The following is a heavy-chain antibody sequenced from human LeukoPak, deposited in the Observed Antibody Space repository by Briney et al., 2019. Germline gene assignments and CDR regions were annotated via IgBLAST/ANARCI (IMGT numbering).Heavy chain of an antibody. CDR3: AREEKWELRGFDY. V-gene: IGHV3-53*01. J-gene: IGHJ4*02. Sequence: GGSLRLSCAASGFTVSSNYMSWVRQAPGNGLEWVSVSYSGGSTYYADSVKGRFTISRDNSKNTLYLQMNSLRAEDTAVYYCAREEKWELRGFDYWGQGTLVTVSS. D-gene: IGHD1-26*01. CDR2: SYSGGST. CDR1: GFTVSSNY.